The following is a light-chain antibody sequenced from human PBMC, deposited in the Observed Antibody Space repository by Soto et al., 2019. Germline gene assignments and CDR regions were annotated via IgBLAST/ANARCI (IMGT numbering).Light chain of an antibody. Sequence: QSALTQPASVSGSRGQSITISCTGTSSDVGAYNYVSGYQQHPGKAPKLMIYEVSNRPSGVSNRFSGSKSGNTASLTISGLQAEDEADYYCISYTRNSTLVFGGGTKLTVL. CDR1: SSDVGAYNY. J-gene: IGLJ2*01. V-gene: IGLV2-14*01. CDR2: EVS. CDR3: ISYTRNSTLV.